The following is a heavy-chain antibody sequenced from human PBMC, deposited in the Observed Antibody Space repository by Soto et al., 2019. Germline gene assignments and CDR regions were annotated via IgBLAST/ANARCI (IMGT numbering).Heavy chain of an antibody. CDR3: ARRELLWFGELLR. D-gene: IGHD3-10*01. Sequence: QVQLVQSGAEVKKPGASVKVSCKASGYTFTSYEINWVRQATGQGLEWMGWMNPNSGDTGYAQKFQGRVTMTRNTSISTAYMELSSLTSEATAVYYCARRELLWFGELLRWGQGTLVSVSS. CDR2: MNPNSGDT. V-gene: IGHV1-8*01. CDR1: GYTFTSYE. J-gene: IGHJ4*02.